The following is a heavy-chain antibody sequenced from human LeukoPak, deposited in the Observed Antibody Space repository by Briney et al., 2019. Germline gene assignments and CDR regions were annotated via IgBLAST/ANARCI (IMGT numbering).Heavy chain of an antibody. J-gene: IGHJ4*02. Sequence: GGSLRLSCAASGFTVSSNYMSWVRQAPGKGLEWVSVIYSGGSTYYADSVKGRFTISRDNSKNTLYLQMNSLRAEDTAVYYCAREWYSFGSGYWGQGTLVTVSS. CDR3: AREWYSFGSGY. V-gene: IGHV3-53*01. D-gene: IGHD3-10*01. CDR1: GFTVSSNY. CDR2: IYSGGST.